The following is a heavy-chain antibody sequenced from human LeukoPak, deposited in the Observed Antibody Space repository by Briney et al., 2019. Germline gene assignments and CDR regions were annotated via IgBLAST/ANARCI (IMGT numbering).Heavy chain of an antibody. CDR2: ISAIGKT. CDR3: AREIVGKMAASFYFDY. J-gene: IGHJ4*02. V-gene: IGHV1-18*01. D-gene: IGHD5-24*01. Sequence: GASVKVSCKASGGTFSSYAISWVRQAPGQGLEWMGGISAIGKTNYAQNLQRRISMTTDTSTNTAYMELRSLRSDDTAVHYCAREIVGKMAASFYFDYWGQGTLVTVSS. CDR1: GGTFSSYA.